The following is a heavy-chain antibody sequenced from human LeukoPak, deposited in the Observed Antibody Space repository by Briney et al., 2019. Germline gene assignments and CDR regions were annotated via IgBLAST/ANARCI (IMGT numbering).Heavy chain of an antibody. Sequence: NPSETLSLTCTVSGGSISSSGYYWGGIRQPPGKGLEWIGSIYYSGSTYYNPSLKSPVTISVDTSKNQFSLKLSSVTAADTAVYYCARILIHNSSGWYEEGGDYWGQGTLVTVSS. V-gene: IGHV4-39*07. CDR2: IYYSGST. CDR1: GGSISSSGYY. CDR3: ARILIHNSSGWYEEGGDY. J-gene: IGHJ4*02. D-gene: IGHD6-19*01.